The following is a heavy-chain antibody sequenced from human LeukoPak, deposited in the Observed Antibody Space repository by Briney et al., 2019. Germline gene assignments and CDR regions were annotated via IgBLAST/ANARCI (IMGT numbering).Heavy chain of an antibody. D-gene: IGHD2-2*01. J-gene: IGHJ6*02. CDR2: VYPGDSDT. V-gene: IGHV5-51*01. CDR3: ARIQGYCSSTNCLGMDV. Sequence: GESLKISCKGSGYSVTSHWIGWVRQRPGKRLERMGIVYPGDSDTRYSPSFQGHVTISADKSISTAYLQWSSLKASDTAIYYCARIQGYCSSTNCLGMDVWGQGTTVTVSS. CDR1: GYSVTSHW.